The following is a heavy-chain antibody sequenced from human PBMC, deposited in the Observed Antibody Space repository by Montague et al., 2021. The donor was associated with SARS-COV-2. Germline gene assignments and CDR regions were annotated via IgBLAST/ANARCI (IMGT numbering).Heavy chain of an antibody. CDR3: ARGGGYYNYGLDV. J-gene: IGHJ6*02. V-gene: IGHV4-59*01. CDR1: GGSISNYY. D-gene: IGHD3-22*01. Sequence: SXTLSLTCTVSGGSISNYYWSWIRQPPGRGLEWIGYIYYSGSTDYSPSLKSRVTIPLDTSKNQFSLKVTSVTAADTAVYYCARGGGYYNYGLDVWGPGTTVTVSS. CDR2: IYYSGST.